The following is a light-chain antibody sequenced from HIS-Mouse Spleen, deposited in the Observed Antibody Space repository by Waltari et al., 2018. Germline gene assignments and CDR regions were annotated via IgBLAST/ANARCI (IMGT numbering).Light chain of an antibody. V-gene: IGLV3-10*01. Sequence: SYELTQPPSVSVSPGQTARITCSGDALPKKYAYWYQQKSGQAPVLVLYEDSKRPSGIPERVSGSSSGTKATLTISGAQVEDEADYYCYSTDSSGNHRVFGGGTKLTVL. CDR3: YSTDSSGNHRV. CDR2: EDS. CDR1: ALPKKY. J-gene: IGLJ2*01.